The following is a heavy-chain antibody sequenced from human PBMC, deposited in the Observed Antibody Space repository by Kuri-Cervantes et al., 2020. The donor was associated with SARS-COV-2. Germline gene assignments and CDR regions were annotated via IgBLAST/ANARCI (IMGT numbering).Heavy chain of an antibody. CDR1: GGSFSGYY. D-gene: IGHD3-22*01. CDR2: INHSGST. V-gene: IGHV4-34*01. Sequence: ESLKISCAVYGGSFSGYYWSWIRQPPGKGLEWIGEINHSGSTNYNPSLKSRVTISVDTSKNQFSLKLSSVTAADTAVYYCAGGQIVVVLAVWGQGTLVTVSS. CDR3: AGGQIVVVLAV. J-gene: IGHJ4*02.